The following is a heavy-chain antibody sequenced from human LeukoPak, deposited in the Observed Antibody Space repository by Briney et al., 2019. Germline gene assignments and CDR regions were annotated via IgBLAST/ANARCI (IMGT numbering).Heavy chain of an antibody. D-gene: IGHD1-26*01. CDR1: GGSISGYY. J-gene: IGHJ5*02. V-gene: IGHV4-4*09. Sequence: SVTLSLTCTVSGGSISGYYWSWIRQPPGQGLEWIAYIHSNGYTNYNPSLKSRVTISVDTSKNQFSLRVTSVTAADTAMYYCTKREGPMSGSYDYFDPWGPGTLVTVS. CDR3: TKREGPMSGSYDYFDP. CDR2: IHSNGYT.